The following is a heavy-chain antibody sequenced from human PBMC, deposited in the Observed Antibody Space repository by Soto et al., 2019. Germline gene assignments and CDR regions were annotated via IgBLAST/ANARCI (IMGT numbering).Heavy chain of an antibody. CDR3: ARVTYDFWSGHLGGWFDP. Sequence: PGGSLRLSFSASVFTFSSYGMHWVRPAPGKGLEWVAVIWYDGSNKYYADSVKGRFTISRDNSKNTLYLQMNSLRAEDTAVYYCARVTYDFWSGHLGGWFDPWGQGTLVTVSS. D-gene: IGHD3-3*01. CDR1: VFTFSSYG. J-gene: IGHJ5*02. CDR2: IWYDGSNK. V-gene: IGHV3-33*08.